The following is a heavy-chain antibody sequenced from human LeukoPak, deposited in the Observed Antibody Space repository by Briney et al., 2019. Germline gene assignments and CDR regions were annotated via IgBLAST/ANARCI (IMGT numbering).Heavy chain of an antibody. Sequence: SETLSLTCTVSCGSISNYYWSWIRQPPGKGLEWIGYIYYSGSTNYSPSLKSRVTISVDTSKNQFSLKLSSVTAADTAVYYCARVGGTNYYYYGMDVWGQGTTVTVSS. CDR3: ARVGGTNYYYYGMDV. CDR1: CGSISNYY. CDR2: IYYSGST. V-gene: IGHV4-59*01. J-gene: IGHJ6*02. D-gene: IGHD1-26*01.